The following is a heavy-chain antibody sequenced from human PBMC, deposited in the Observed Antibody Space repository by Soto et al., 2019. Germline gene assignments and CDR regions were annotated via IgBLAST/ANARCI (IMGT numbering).Heavy chain of an antibody. V-gene: IGHV1-2*04. D-gene: IGHD6-13*01. CDR1: GYTFTGYY. Sequence: ASVKVSCKASGYTFTGYYMHWVRQAPGQGLEWMGWINPNSGGTNYAQKFQGWVTMTRDTSISTAYMELSRLRSDDTAVDYCARSATAAAELDYWGQGTLVTVSS. CDR2: INPNSGGT. J-gene: IGHJ4*02. CDR3: ARSATAAAELDY.